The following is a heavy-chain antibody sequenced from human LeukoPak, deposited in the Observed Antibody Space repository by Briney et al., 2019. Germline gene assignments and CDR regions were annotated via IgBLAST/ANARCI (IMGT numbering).Heavy chain of an antibody. J-gene: IGHJ6*02. Sequence: GRSLRLSCAASGFTFSSYAMHWVRQAPGKGLEWVAVISYDGSNKYYADSVKGRFTISRDNSKNTLYLQMNSLRAEDTAVYYCARDAIVVVPAAKYYYYYGMDVWGQGTTVTVSS. CDR2: ISYDGSNK. CDR3: ARDAIVVVPAAKYYYYYGMDV. V-gene: IGHV3-30-3*01. CDR1: GFTFSSYA. D-gene: IGHD2-2*01.